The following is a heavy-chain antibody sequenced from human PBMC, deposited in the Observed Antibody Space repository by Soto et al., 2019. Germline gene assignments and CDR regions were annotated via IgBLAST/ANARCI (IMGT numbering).Heavy chain of an antibody. CDR2: IKSKSDGGAT. D-gene: IGHD2-2*01. CDR1: GFTFSNAW. CDR3: ATLYHFDP. J-gene: IGHJ5*02. V-gene: IGHV3-15*07. Sequence: ESGGGLVKPGGSLTLSCAASGFTFSNAWMHWVRQAPGKGLEWVGRIKSKSDGGATNYAAPVQGRFTISRDDPRNTLYLQMNSLKTEDTAVYYCATLYHFDPWGQGTLVTVSS.